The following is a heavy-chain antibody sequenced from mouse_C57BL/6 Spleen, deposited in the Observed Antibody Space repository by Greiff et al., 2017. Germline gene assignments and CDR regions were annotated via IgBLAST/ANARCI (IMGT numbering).Heavy chain of an antibody. Sequence: VQLQQSGPELVKPGASVKLSCKASGYTFTSYDINWVQQRPGQGLEWIGWIYPRDGSTKYNEKFKGKATLTVDTSSSTAYMELHSLTSEDAAVYFCARGKREHSGHYFDYWGQGTTLTVSS. V-gene: IGHV1-85*01. CDR3: ARGKREHSGHYFDY. CDR2: IYPRDGST. CDR1: GYTFTSYD. J-gene: IGHJ2*01.